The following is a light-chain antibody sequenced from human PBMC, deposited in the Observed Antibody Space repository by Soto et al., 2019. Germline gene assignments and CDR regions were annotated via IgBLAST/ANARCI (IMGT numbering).Light chain of an antibody. V-gene: IGKV1-5*01. CDR3: QHYRLYSPWT. CDR1: QNINAW. J-gene: IGKJ1*01. Sequence: DIHMTQSPSSLSVSVGDRVTITCRTSQNINAWLAWYQQRPGQAPKLLIYDASTVQSGVPSRFSGSGSGTEFTLTISSLHPDDSATYYCQHYRLYSPWTFGQGTQVEIK. CDR2: DAS.